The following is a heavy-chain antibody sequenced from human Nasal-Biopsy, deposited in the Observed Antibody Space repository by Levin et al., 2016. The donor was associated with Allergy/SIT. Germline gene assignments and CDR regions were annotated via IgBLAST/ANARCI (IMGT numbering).Heavy chain of an antibody. J-gene: IGHJ4*02. D-gene: IGHD5-24*01. Sequence: SVKGSCKASGGTFSSYAMSWVRQVPGHGLEWMGKIVPILDIADYAQKFQGRVTMTTDTSSSTAYMDLRSLTTDDTAVYYCARGTDGYNYDWGRGTLVTVSS. V-gene: IGHV1-69*04. CDR1: GGTFSSYA. CDR3: ARGTDGYNYD. CDR2: IVPILDIA.